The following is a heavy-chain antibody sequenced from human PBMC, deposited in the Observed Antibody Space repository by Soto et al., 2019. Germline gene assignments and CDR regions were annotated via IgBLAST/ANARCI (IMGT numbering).Heavy chain of an antibody. V-gene: IGHV4-61*08. CDR1: GGSVSSGGFY. D-gene: IGHD7-27*01. Sequence: QVELKESGPGLVKPSETLSLTCTVSGGSVSSGGFYYHWIRQPPGKGLEWIGYVYHGGFTNYSPSLKSRLTISVDTSATRISLKLASVTSVDTAVYYSARQTSPWGFDVWGQGTTVTVSS. CDR2: VYHGGFT. J-gene: IGHJ6*02. CDR3: ARQTSPWGFDV.